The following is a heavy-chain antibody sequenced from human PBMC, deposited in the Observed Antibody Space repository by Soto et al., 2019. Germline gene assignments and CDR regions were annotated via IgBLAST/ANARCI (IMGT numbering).Heavy chain of an antibody. V-gene: IGHV2-5*02. J-gene: IGHJ6*02. CDR2: IYWDDDK. CDR1: GFSLSTSGVG. D-gene: IGHD2-21*02. CDR3: IQSRCGGDCLQAYASHYYYGMDV. Sequence: QITLKESGPTLVKPTQTLTLTCTFSGFSLSTSGVGVGWIRQPPGKALEWLALIYWDDDKRYSPSLRSRLTINKDTSKNQVVLTLTNIDPVDTATYYCIQSRCGGDCLQAYASHYYYGMDVWGQGTPVTVSS.